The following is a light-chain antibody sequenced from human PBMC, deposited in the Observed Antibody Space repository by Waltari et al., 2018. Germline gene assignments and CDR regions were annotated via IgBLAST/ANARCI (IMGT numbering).Light chain of an antibody. CDR2: DVD. CDR1: SSDVGGYDY. Sequence: QSALTQPRSVSGSPGQSVTLSCTGTSSDVGGYDYVSLYQQHPGNAPKLIISDVDKRPSVVSDRFSGSKSGNTASLTISGLQIDDEATYYCCSFAGNYTLLFGGGTNLTVL. V-gene: IGLV2-11*01. J-gene: IGLJ2*01. CDR3: CSFAGNYTLL.